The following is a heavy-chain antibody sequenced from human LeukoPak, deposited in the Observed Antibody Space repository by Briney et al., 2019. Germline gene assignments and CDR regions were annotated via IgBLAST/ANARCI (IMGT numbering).Heavy chain of an antibody. V-gene: IGHV4-59*08. D-gene: IGHD1-26*01. J-gene: IGHJ4*02. CDR1: GGSMSSYY. CDR2: IFYSGST. CDR3: ARQPYMLGAYYFDY. Sequence: SETLSLTCTVSGGSMSSYYWSWIRQPPGQGLEWDGYIFYSGSTNYNPYLKSRVTLSVDTSKNQFSLKLGSVTAADTAVYYCARQPYMLGAYYFDYWGQGTLVTVSS.